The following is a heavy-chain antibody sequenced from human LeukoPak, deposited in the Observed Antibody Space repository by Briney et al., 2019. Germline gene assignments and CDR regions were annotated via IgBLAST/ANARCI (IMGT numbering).Heavy chain of an antibody. Sequence: SETLPLTCTVSGGSISSSSSYWGWIRQPPGKALEWMGSIYYSGSICYNPSLKSRVTISVDTSKNQFSLKLSSVTAADTAVYYCARVSRSITIFGVVIETDYMVVWGKGATVTVSS. V-gene: IGHV4-39*07. CDR3: ARVSRSITIFGVVIETDYMVV. CDR1: GGSISSSSSY. CDR2: IYYSGSI. D-gene: IGHD3-3*01. J-gene: IGHJ6*03.